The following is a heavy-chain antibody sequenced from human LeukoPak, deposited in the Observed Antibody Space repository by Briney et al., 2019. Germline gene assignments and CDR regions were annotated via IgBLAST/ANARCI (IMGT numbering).Heavy chain of an antibody. CDR1: GFTFSSYS. J-gene: IGHJ6*02. CDR3: TRGLGETFYYGSGSSYGMDV. CDR2: ISSSSSYI. V-gene: IGHV3-21*01. Sequence: GGPLRLSCAASGFTFSSYSMNWVRQAPGKGLEWVSSISSSSSYIYYADSVKGRFTISRDNAKNSLYLQMNSLRAEDTAVYYCTRGLGETFYYGSGSSYGMDVWGQGTTVTVSS. D-gene: IGHD3-10*01.